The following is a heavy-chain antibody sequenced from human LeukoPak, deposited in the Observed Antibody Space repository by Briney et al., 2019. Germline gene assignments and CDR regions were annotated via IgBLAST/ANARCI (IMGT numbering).Heavy chain of an antibody. D-gene: IGHD3-16*01. J-gene: IGHJ5*02. CDR1: GGSFSGYY. CDR3: ARHYGP. V-gene: IGHV4-34*01. Sequence: SSETLSLTCAVYGGSFSGYYWSWIRQPPGKGLEWIGSIYDSGSTYYNPSLKSRVTISVDTSKNQFSLKLNSVTAADTAVYYCARHYGPWGQGTLVTVSS. CDR2: IYDSGST.